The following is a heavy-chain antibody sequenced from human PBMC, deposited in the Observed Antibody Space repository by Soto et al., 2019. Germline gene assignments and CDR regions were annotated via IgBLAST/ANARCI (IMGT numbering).Heavy chain of an antibody. CDR3: ARVWGGAFDI. J-gene: IGHJ3*02. V-gene: IGHV4-59*01. CDR1: GGSISSYY. D-gene: IGHD3-10*01. Sequence: PSETLSLTCTVSGGSISSYYWGWIRQPPGKGLEWIGYIYFRGTTNYNPSLKSRVTMSADTSKNQFSLKPNSVTAADTAVYYCARVWGGAFDIWGQGTMVTVS. CDR2: IYFRGTT.